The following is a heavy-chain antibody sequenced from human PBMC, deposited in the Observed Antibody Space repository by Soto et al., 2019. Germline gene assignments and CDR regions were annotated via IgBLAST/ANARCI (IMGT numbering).Heavy chain of an antibody. J-gene: IGHJ3*01. Sequence: EVQLLESGGGFIQPGGSLTLSCAASGFIFTNYAMNWVRQAPGKGLEWVSVIGGRGNSAYYADSVQGRFTISRDNSKNTLSLQMSSLTADDTAIYYCVREGRGSFDFWGRGTMVTVSS. CDR2: IGGRGNSA. CDR1: GFIFTNYA. V-gene: IGHV3-23*01. D-gene: IGHD5-12*01. CDR3: VREGRGSFDF.